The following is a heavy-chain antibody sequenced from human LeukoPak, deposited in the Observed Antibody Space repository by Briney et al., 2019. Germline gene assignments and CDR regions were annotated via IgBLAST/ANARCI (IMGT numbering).Heavy chain of an antibody. J-gene: IGHJ4*02. D-gene: IGHD3-3*01. Sequence: ASVKVSCKASGYTFTDFYMHWVRQAPGQGLEWMGWINPNSGGTKISSKVLGRVTMTGDRSISTAYMELNSLTSDDTADYYCATVRWENWGQGTQITVYS. CDR2: INPNSGGT. CDR3: ATVRWEN. CDR1: GYTFTDFY. V-gene: IGHV1-2*02.